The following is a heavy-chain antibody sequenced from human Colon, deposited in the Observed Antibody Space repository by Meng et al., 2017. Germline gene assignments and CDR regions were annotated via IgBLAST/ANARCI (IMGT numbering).Heavy chain of an antibody. J-gene: IGHJ4*02. CDR2: IDRSGTT. Sequence: VQPQESAPGLVKPSETLSPPCSVSGYSISTAYYWGWIRQTPGKGLEWIASIDRSGTTYYNPSLESRVTISVDTSKNHFSLRLNSVTAADTAVYFCARTIYSSSVDYWGQGTLVTVSS. V-gene: IGHV4-38-2*01. CDR1: GYSISTAYY. CDR3: ARTIYSSSVDY. D-gene: IGHD3-22*01.